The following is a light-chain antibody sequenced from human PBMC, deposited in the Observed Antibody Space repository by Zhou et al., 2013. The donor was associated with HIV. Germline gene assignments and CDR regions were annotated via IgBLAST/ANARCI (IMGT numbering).Light chain of an antibody. J-gene: IGKJ3*01. CDR3: QQYGSSPFT. CDR1: QSVSSY. V-gene: IGKV3-20*01. CDR2: GAS. Sequence: EIVLTQSPGTLSLSPGERATLSCRASQSVSSYLAWYQQKPGQAPRLLIYGASSRATGIPDRFSGSGSGTDFTLTISRLEAEDFAVYYCQQYGSSPFTFGPGTKVDIK.